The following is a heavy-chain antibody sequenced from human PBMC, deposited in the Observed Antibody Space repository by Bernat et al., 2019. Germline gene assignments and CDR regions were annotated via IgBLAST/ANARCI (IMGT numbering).Heavy chain of an antibody. V-gene: IGHV3-33*01. CDR3: ARDFDNLRFLVPKGFDP. J-gene: IGHJ5*02. CDR2: IWYDGSNK. D-gene: IGHD3-3*01. CDR1: GFTFSSYG. Sequence: QVQLVESGGGVVQPGRSLRLSCAASGFTFSSYGMHWVRQAPGKGLEWVAVIWYDGSNKYYADSVKGRFTISRDNSKNTLYLQMNSLRAEDTAVYYCARDFDNLRFLVPKGFDPWGQGTLVTVSS.